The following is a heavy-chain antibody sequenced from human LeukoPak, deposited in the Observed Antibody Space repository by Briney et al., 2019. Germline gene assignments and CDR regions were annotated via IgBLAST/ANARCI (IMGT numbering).Heavy chain of an antibody. CDR2: IPASGGST. V-gene: IGHV3-23*01. J-gene: IGHJ4*02. CDR1: GFTFSSNV. CDR3: AKESSGGWYFDY. D-gene: IGHD6-19*01. Sequence: VGSLRLSCVASGFTFSSNVMIWVRQAPGKGLEWVSSIPASGGSTYYADSVKGRFTISRDNSKNSLYLQMNSLRAEDTAVYYCAKESSGGWYFDYWGQGTLVTVSS.